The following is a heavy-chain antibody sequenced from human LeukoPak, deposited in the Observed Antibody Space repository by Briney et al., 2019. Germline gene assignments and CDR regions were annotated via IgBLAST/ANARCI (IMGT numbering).Heavy chain of an antibody. V-gene: IGHV4-59*12. CDR1: GGSISSYY. J-gene: IGHJ3*02. CDR3: ARYYYDYVWGSYRHLNDAFDI. D-gene: IGHD3-16*02. CDR2: IYYSGST. Sequence: SETLSLTCTVSGGSISSYYWSWIRQPPGKGLEWIGYIYYSGSTNYNPSLKSRVTISVDTSKNQFSLKLSSVTAADTAVYYCARYYYDYVWGSYRHLNDAFDIWGQGTMVTVSS.